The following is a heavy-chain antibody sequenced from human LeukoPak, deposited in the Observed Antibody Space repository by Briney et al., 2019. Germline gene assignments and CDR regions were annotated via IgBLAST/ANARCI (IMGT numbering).Heavy chain of an antibody. J-gene: IGHJ4*02. Sequence: GGSLRLSCAASGLTFSSYWMSWVRQAPGKGLEWVANIKQDGSEKQYVDSVKGRFAISRDSAENSSYLQMNSLKAEDTAVYYCGRFTRSGDSVYWGQGTLVTVSS. D-gene: IGHD7-27*01. CDR1: GLTFSSYW. CDR2: IKQDGSEK. CDR3: GRFTRSGDSVY. V-gene: IGHV3-7*04.